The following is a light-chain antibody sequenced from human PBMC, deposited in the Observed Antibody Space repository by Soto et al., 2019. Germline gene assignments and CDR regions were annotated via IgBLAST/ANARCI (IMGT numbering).Light chain of an antibody. J-gene: IGKJ2*01. V-gene: IGKV3-20*01. Sequence: DSVLTQSAAALSLNKGERATLSCRATQTIIGNYLAWYQQKPGQAPRVLIHGASSRATGIPDRFSGSGSGTDFTLTISRLEPEDFAVYFCQQYGNTPPNAFGQGTKVDIK. CDR1: QTIIGNY. CDR3: QQYGNTPPNA. CDR2: GAS.